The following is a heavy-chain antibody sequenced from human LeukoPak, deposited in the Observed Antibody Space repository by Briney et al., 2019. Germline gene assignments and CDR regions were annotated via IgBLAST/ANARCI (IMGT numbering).Heavy chain of an antibody. Sequence: PSKTLSLTCTVSGYSISSGYYWGWIRQPPGKGLEWIGYIYYSGSTNYNPSLKSRVTISVDTSKNQFSLKLSSVTAADTAVYYCASSLAAEGWFDPWGQGTLVTVSS. J-gene: IGHJ5*02. CDR3: ASSLAAEGWFDP. D-gene: IGHD6-13*01. CDR2: IYYSGST. CDR1: GYSISSGYY. V-gene: IGHV4-61*01.